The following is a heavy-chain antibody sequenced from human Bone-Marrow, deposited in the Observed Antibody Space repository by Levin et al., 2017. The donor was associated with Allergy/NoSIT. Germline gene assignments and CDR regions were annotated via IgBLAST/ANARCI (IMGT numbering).Heavy chain of an antibody. J-gene: IGHJ4*02. CDR3: AKDTTFGGVNLPGD. V-gene: IGHV1-2*02. D-gene: IGHD3-16*01. CDR1: GYTFNGYH. CDR2: INPNNGET. Sequence: ASVKVSCKASGYTFNGYHLHWVRQAPGQGLEWMGWINPNNGETKFAQKFQARITMTRDMPTTTAYMELSRLRSDDTAVYYCAKDTTFGGVNLPGDWGQGTLVTVSS.